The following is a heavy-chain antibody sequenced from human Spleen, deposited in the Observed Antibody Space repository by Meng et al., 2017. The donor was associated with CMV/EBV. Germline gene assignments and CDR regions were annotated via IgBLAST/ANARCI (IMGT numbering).Heavy chain of an antibody. CDR1: GFTFTTYY. Sequence: ASGFTFTTYYIHWVRQAPGQGLEWLGIINPDGGSTAYAQKFQGRVTMTKDTSTSTVYMELTNLKSGDTAVYYCAGSSPLTKYYFDYWGQGTLVTVSS. CDR3: AGSSPLTKYYFDY. J-gene: IGHJ4*02. V-gene: IGHV1-46*01. CDR2: INPDGGST.